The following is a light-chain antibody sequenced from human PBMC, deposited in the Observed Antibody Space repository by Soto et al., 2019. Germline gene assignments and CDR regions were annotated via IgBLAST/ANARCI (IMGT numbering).Light chain of an antibody. V-gene: IGKV3-15*01. J-gene: IGKJ1*01. CDR1: QSVRSN. Sequence: EIEMTQSPATLSVSPGERATLSCGASQSVRSNLAWYQQKPGQAPRLLMYGASTRATGMPARFSGGGSGTEFTLTISSLQSEDFAVYYCQQYNYWPRTFGQGTKVDIK. CDR2: GAS. CDR3: QQYNYWPRT.